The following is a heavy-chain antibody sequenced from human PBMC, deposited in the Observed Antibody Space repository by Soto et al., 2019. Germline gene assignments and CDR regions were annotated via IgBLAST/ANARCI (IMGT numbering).Heavy chain of an antibody. CDR1: GGSISSSSYY. CDR3: ARHSSPYYDFWSGYNPLYYYYIDV. CDR2: IYYSGST. D-gene: IGHD3-3*01. J-gene: IGHJ6*03. Sequence: SETLSLTCTVSGGSISSSSYYWGWIRQPPGKGLEWIGSIYYSGSTYYNPSLKSRVTISVDTSKNQFSLKLSSVTAADTAVYYCARHSSPYYDFWSGYNPLYYYYIDVWGKGTTVTVSS. V-gene: IGHV4-39*01.